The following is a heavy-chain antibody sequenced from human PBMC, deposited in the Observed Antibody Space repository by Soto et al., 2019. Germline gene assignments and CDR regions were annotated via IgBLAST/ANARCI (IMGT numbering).Heavy chain of an antibody. D-gene: IGHD3-3*01. CDR1: GFTFSNAW. CDR2: INSKIDGGKT. V-gene: IGHV3-15*01. J-gene: IGHJ4*02. CDR3: NTDTLEWLSLDY. Sequence: GGSLRLSCAASGFTFSNAWMNWVRQAPGKGLEWVGRINSKIDGGKTDYASPVKGRFTISRDDSKNTLHLQMNILNTDDTAVYYCNTDTLEWLSLDYWGQGTLVTVSS.